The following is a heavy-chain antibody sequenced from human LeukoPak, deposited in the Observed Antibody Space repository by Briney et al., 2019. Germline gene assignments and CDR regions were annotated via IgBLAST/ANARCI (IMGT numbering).Heavy chain of an antibody. CDR1: GFTFSNYR. CDR2: ISSSSSYI. D-gene: IGHD4-17*01. Sequence: PGGSLRLSCAASGFTFSNYRMNWVRQAPGKGLEWVSSISSSSSYIYYADSVKGRFTISRDNAKNSLSLQMNSLRAEDTAVYYCAKDRAFMTTVTHNWFDPWGQGTLVTVSS. V-gene: IGHV3-21*01. CDR3: AKDRAFMTTVTHNWFDP. J-gene: IGHJ5*02.